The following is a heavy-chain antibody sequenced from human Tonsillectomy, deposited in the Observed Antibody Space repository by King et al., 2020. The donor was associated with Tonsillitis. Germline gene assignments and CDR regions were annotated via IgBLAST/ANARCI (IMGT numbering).Heavy chain of an antibody. D-gene: IGHD6-19*01. V-gene: IGHV3-23*04. J-gene: IGHJ6*02. CDR3: AKSPSSGWFWFYGMDV. CDR2: ISGSGGST. Sequence: VQLVESGGGLVQPGGSLRLSCAASGSTFSSYAMSWVRQAPGKGLEWVSAISGSGGSTYYADSVKGRFTISRDSSKDTLYLQMNSLRAEDTAVYYCAKSPSSGWFWFYGMDVWGQGTTVTVSS. CDR1: GSTFSSYA.